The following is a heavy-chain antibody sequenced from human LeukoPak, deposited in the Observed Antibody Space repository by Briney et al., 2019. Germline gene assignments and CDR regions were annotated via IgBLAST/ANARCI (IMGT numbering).Heavy chain of an antibody. J-gene: IGHJ4*02. D-gene: IGHD6-6*01. CDR3: ARGLISAREYYFDS. CDR2: IYYGGST. Sequence: SETLSLTCTVSGDSISGYYWSWIRQPPQKGLECIAYIYYGGSTNYNPSLKSRLTLSVDPSKNQFSLKLSSVTAADTAVYYCARGLISAREYYFDSWGQGILVTVSS. CDR1: GDSISGYY. V-gene: IGHV4-59*01.